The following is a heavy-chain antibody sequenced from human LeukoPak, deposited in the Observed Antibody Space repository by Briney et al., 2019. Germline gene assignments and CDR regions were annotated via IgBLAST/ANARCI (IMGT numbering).Heavy chain of an antibody. CDR3: ARRNYYDSSGYYRTLTSYYFDY. CDR2: IYPDDSDT. V-gene: IGHV5-51*01. J-gene: IGHJ4*02. D-gene: IGHD3-22*01. Sequence: GESLKISCNASGYTFTRSWIGWVRQMPGEGLEWIGIIYPDDSDTRYSPSFQGQVTISADKSISTAYLQWSSLKASDTAMYYCARRNYYDSSGYYRTLTSYYFDYWGQGTLVTVSS. CDR1: GYTFTRSW.